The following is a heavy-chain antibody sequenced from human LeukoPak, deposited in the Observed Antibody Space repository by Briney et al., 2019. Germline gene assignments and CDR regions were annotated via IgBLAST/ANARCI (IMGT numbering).Heavy chain of an antibody. D-gene: IGHD3-22*01. Sequence: ASVKVTCKVSGYTLTELSMHWVRQAPGKGLEWLGGFDPEDGETIYAQKFQGRVTMTEDTSTDTAYMELSSLRSEDTAVYYCASDSGYYYDSSGYLPYYYYGMDVWGQGTTVTVSS. CDR2: FDPEDGET. J-gene: IGHJ6*02. CDR1: GYTLTELS. V-gene: IGHV1-24*01. CDR3: ASDSGYYYDSSGYLPYYYYGMDV.